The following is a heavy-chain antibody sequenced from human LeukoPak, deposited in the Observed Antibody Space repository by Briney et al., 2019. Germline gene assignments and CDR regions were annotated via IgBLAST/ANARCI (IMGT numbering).Heavy chain of an antibody. CDR2: ISIGGDYT. CDR1: GFTFSVSA. D-gene: IGHD1-14*01. CDR3: AKLHSATITADFDH. Sequence: PGGSLRLSCAASGFTFSVSAMSWVRQAPGKGLEGVSDISIGGDYTYYADSVKGRFTISRDNSKNTVSLQTSNLRAEDTAIYYCAKLHSATITADFDHWGQGTLVTVSS. J-gene: IGHJ4*02. V-gene: IGHV3-23*01.